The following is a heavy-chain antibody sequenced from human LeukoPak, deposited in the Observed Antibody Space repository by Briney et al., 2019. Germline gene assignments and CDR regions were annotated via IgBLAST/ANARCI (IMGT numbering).Heavy chain of an antibody. CDR2: IIPIFGTA. J-gene: IGHJ4*02. V-gene: IGHV1-69*13. CDR1: GYTFTSYA. Sequence: GASVKVSCKASGYTFTSYAISWVRQAPGQGLEWMGGIIPIFGTANYAQKFQGRVTITADESTSTAYMELSSLRSEDTAVYYCARRSYDSSGYYYGMTNWGQGTLVTVSS. CDR3: ARRSYDSSGYYYGMTN. D-gene: IGHD3-22*01.